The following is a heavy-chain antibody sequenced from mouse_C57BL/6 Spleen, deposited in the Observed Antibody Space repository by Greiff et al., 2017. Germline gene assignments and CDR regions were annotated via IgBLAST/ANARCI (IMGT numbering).Heavy chain of an antibody. D-gene: IGHD1-1*01. Sequence: EVKLMESGGGLVKPGGSLKLSCAASGFTFSDYGMHWVRQAPEKGLEWVAYISSGSSTIYYADTVKGRFTISRENAKNTLFLQMTSLRSEDTAMYYCARPITTVVAPAFDVWGTGTTVTVSS. CDR3: ARPITTVVAPAFDV. CDR1: GFTFSDYG. V-gene: IGHV5-17*01. J-gene: IGHJ1*03. CDR2: ISSGSSTI.